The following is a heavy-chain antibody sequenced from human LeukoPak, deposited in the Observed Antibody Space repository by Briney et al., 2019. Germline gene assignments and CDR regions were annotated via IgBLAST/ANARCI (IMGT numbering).Heavy chain of an antibody. D-gene: IGHD2-15*01. Sequence: GGSLRLSCAASGFTFSSYAMSWVRQVPGKGLEWVSAISGSGGSTYYADSVKGRFTISRDNSKNTLYLQMNSLRAEDTAVYYCAKDPGVVVAAGILDYWGQGTLVTVSS. CDR2: ISGSGGST. CDR3: AKDPGVVVAAGILDY. V-gene: IGHV3-23*01. J-gene: IGHJ4*02. CDR1: GFTFSSYA.